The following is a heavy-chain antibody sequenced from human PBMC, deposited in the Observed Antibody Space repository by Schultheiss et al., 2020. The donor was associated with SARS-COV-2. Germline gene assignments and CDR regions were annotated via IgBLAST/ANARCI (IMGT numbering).Heavy chain of an antibody. CDR1: GFTFSSYA. V-gene: IGHV3-23*01. D-gene: IGHD2-2*01. Sequence: GGSLRPSCADSGFTFSSYAMSWVRQAPGKGLEWVSAISGSGGRTYYTDSVKGRFTISRDNSKNTLYLQKNSLRAEDTAVYYCAKGGQLLFWYNWFDPWGQGTLVTVSS. J-gene: IGHJ5*02. CDR3: AKGGQLLFWYNWFDP. CDR2: ISGSGGRT.